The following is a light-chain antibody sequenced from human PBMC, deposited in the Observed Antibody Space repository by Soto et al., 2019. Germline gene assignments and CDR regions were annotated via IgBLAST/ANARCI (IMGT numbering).Light chain of an antibody. CDR3: GSYAGTKNFVV. J-gene: IGLJ2*01. Sequence: QSALTQPPSASGSPGQSVTISCTGTSSDIGVYDYVSWYQRHPGKAPKLVIYDVTKRPSGVPDRFSSSKSGNTASLTVSGLQAEDEADYFCGSYAGTKNFVVFGGGTKVTVL. V-gene: IGLV2-8*01. CDR1: SSDIGVYDY. CDR2: DVT.